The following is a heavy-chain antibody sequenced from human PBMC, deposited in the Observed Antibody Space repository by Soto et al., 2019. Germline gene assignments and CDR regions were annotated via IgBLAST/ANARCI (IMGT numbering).Heavy chain of an antibody. CDR3: ARDIVATLDPATYCYGMDV. CDR1: GFTFSSYG. V-gene: IGHV3-33*01. D-gene: IGHD5-12*01. J-gene: IGHJ6*02. Sequence: QVQLVESGGGVVQPGRSLRLSCAASGFTFSSYGMHWVRQAPGKGLEWVAVIWYDGSNKYYADSVKGRFTISRDNSKNTLYLQMNSLRAEDTAVYYCARDIVATLDPATYCYGMDVWGQGTTVTVSS. CDR2: IWYDGSNK.